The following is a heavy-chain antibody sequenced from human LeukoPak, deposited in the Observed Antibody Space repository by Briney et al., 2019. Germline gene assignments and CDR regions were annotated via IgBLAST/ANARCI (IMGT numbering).Heavy chain of an antibody. CDR1: GFIFSDFG. CDR2: ISSSSNTT. D-gene: IGHD5-18*01. J-gene: IGHJ5*02. CDR3: ARSPCNDTGCSLDP. V-gene: IGHV3-48*04. Sequence: GGSLRLSCATSGFIFSDFGMHWVRQAPGKGLEWIAYISSSSNTTYYADSVKGRFAVSRDNAKSSLYLQMTGLRVADTAFHYCARSPCNDTGCSLDPWGQGTLVSVSS.